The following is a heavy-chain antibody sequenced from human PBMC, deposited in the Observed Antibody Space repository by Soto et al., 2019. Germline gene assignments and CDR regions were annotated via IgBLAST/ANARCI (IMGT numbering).Heavy chain of an antibody. J-gene: IGHJ5*02. V-gene: IGHV4-34*01. CDR2: INHSGST. CDR1: GGSFSGYY. D-gene: IGHD3-16*02. Sequence: PSETLSLTGAVYGGSFSGYYWSWIRQPPGKGLEWIGEINHSGSTNYNPSLKSRVTISVDTSKNQFSLKLSSVTAADTAVYYCARGGMITFGGVIVILEGCFDPWGQGTLVTVSS. CDR3: ARGGMITFGGVIVILEGCFDP.